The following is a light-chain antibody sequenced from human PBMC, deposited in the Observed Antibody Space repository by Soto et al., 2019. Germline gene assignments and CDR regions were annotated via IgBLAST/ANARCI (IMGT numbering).Light chain of an antibody. V-gene: IGKV1-5*03. J-gene: IGKJ2*01. CDR1: QSISNW. CDR2: KAS. CDR3: QQYNSS. Sequence: DIQMTQSPSTLSASVGDRVTITCRASQSISNWLAWYQQKPGKAPKLLIYKASSLEIGVPSRFSGSGSGTEFTLSISSLQPDDSATYYCQQYNSSFGQGTKVEIK.